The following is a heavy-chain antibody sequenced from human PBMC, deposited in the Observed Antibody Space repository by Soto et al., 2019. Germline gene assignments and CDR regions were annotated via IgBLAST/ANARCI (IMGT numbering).Heavy chain of an antibody. CDR3: AMTACTLYKWFGP. Sequence: QVQLQESGPGLVKPSETLSLTCTVSGGSIRGDYWSWIRQSPEKGLEWSGHIYYSGSNKYNPSLTSRAALSVGIPKTQFSVNLRSVTAADTVVYCWAMTACTLYKWFGPGGQGIVVTVSS. J-gene: IGHJ5*02. CDR2: IYYSGSN. D-gene: IGHD3-16*01. CDR1: GGSIRGDY. V-gene: IGHV4-59*08.